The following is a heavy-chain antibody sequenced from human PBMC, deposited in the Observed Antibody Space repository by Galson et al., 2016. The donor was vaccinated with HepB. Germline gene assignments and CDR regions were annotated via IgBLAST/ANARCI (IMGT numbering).Heavy chain of an antibody. J-gene: IGHJ4*02. Sequence: SLRLSCAASGFSFSSHSMNWVRQGPGKALEWISYISSGGHTMYYADSVKGRFTISRDDAVNSLYLQMNSLRAEDTAVYFCAQVPISGHNSFDYWGQGTPVTVS. CDR1: GFSFSSHS. V-gene: IGHV3-48*04. D-gene: IGHD3-3*02. CDR3: AQVPISGHNSFDY. CDR2: ISSGGHTM.